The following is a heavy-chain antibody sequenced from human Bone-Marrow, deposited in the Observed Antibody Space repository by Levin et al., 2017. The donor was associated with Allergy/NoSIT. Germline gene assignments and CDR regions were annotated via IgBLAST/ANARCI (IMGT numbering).Heavy chain of an antibody. Sequence: ASGGTFNTFIINWVRQAPGQGLEWMGGIIPLFGTGAYAQKFEGRVTITADSSTTTAYMELTSLKPDDTAVYYCARERSVATIVGDDALDIWGQGTMVTVSS. D-gene: IGHD5-12*01. CDR1: GGTFNTFI. CDR2: IIPLFGTG. J-gene: IGHJ3*02. CDR3: ARERSVATIVGDDALDI. V-gene: IGHV1-69*01.